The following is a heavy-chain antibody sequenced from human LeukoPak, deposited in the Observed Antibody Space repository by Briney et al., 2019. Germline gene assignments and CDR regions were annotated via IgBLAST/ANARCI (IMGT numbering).Heavy chain of an antibody. CDR1: GFTVSSDS. Sequence: GGSLRLYCTVSGFTVSSDSMSWVRQAPGKGLEWVSFIYSGGSTHYSDSVKGRFTISRDNSKNTLYLQMNSLRAEDTAVYYCARRAGAYSHPYDYWGQGTLVTVSS. J-gene: IGHJ4*02. D-gene: IGHD4/OR15-4a*01. CDR3: ARRAGAYSHPYDY. CDR2: IYSGGST. V-gene: IGHV3-53*01.